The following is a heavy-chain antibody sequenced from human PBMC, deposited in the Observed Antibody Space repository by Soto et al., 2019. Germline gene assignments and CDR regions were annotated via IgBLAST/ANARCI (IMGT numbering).Heavy chain of an antibody. V-gene: IGHV4-61*03. CDR3: AREWGLLPYYVMNV. D-gene: IGHD7-27*01. Sequence: XGTLSLTFTVSGGSALNGGYYGTWLRQPPGKGLEWIGYISYTGRTKYNPSLQSRVTISVDTSKNDFSLNLSSVTAADTAVYFCAREWGLLPYYVMNVWGHGTAVTVSS. CDR1: GGSALNGGYY. J-gene: IGHJ6*02. CDR2: ISYTGRT.